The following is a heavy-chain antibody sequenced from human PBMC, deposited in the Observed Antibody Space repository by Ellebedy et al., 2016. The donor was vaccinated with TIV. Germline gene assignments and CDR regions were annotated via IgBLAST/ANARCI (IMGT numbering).Heavy chain of an antibody. CDR2: ISSSSSYI. CDR3: ASPMGTRGSYYVDYYYGMDV. CDR1: GFTFSSYS. J-gene: IGHJ6*02. D-gene: IGHD1-26*01. V-gene: IGHV3-21*04. Sequence: GGSLRLSCAASGFTFSSYSMNWVRQAPGKGLEWVSSISSSSSYIYYADSVKGRFTISRDNAKNSLYLQMNSLRAEDTAVYYCASPMGTRGSYYVDYYYGMDVWGQGTTVTVSS.